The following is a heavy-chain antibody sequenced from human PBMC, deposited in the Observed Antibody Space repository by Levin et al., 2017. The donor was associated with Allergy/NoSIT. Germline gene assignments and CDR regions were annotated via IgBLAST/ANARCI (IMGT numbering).Heavy chain of an antibody. Sequence: KVSCKGSGYSFTSYWIGWVRQMPGKGLEWMGIIYPGDSDSRYSPSFQGQVTISADKSINTAYLQWSGLKASDTAMYYCARRGDSGWYFDYWGQGTLVTVSS. CDR1: GYSFTSYW. CDR2: IYPGDSDS. J-gene: IGHJ4*02. CDR3: ARRGDSGWYFDY. D-gene: IGHD6-19*01. V-gene: IGHV5-51*01.